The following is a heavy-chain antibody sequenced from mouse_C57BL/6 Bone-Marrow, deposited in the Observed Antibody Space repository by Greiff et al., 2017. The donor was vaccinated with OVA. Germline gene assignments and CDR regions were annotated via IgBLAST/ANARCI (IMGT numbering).Heavy chain of an antibody. Sequence: GQLQQSGAELVKPGASVKLSFNSACYTFTSYWMHWVKQRPGRGLEWIGRIDPNSGGTKYNEKFKSKATLTVDKPSSTAYMQLSSLTSEDSAVYYCARSNFFAMVRAWFAYWGQGTLVTVSA. CDR3: ARSNFFAMVRAWFAY. CDR1: CYTFTSYW. V-gene: IGHV1-72*01. D-gene: IGHD1-1*02. CDR2: IDPNSGGT. J-gene: IGHJ3*01.